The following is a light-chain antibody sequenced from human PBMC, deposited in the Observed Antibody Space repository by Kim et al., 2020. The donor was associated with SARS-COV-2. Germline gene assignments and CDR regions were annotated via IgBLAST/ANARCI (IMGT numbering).Light chain of an antibody. J-gene: IGLJ3*02. V-gene: IGLV6-57*03. Sequence: GKTVTISCTRSNGSIARNYVQWFQQRPASAPTTVIYEHSHRPSGVPERFSGSIDRSSNSASLTISGLKTEDEADYYCQSYDNTEWVLGGGTQLTVL. CDR3: QSYDNTEWV. CDR1: NGSIARNY. CDR2: EHS.